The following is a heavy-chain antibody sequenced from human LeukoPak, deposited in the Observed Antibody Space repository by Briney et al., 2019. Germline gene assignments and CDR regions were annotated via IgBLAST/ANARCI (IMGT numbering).Heavy chain of an antibody. CDR3: AKDDILLWFGELLNPGLFDY. Sequence: GGSLRLSCAASGFTFSSYAMSWVRQAPGKGLEWVSAISGSGGSTYYAGSVKGRFTISRDNSKNTLYLQMNSLRAKDTAVYYCAKDDILLWFGELLNPGLFDYWGQGTLVTVSS. CDR2: ISGSGGST. D-gene: IGHD3-10*01. CDR1: GFTFSSYA. J-gene: IGHJ4*02. V-gene: IGHV3-23*01.